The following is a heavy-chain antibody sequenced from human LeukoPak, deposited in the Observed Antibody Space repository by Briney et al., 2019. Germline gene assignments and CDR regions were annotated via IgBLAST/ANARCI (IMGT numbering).Heavy chain of an antibody. CDR1: GLTFSNAW. J-gene: IGHJ4*02. Sequence: GGSLRLSCAASGLTFSNAWMSWVRQAPGKGLEWVGRIKSKTDGGTTDYAAPVKGRFTISRDDSKNTLYLQMNSLKTEDTAVYYCTTEAGSSWYGPQGYWGQGTLVTVSS. V-gene: IGHV3-15*01. D-gene: IGHD6-13*01. CDR3: TTEAGSSWYGPQGY. CDR2: IKSKTDGGTT.